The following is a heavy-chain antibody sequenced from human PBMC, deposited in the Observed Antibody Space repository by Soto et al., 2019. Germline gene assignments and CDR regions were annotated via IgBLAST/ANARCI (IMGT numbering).Heavy chain of an antibody. CDR2: INPSADST. CDR3: ATRVSVRCYHCVLDA. V-gene: IGHV1-46*01. Sequence: QVQLVQSGPEVTKPGASVKVSCKTSGHTLTTYYVHWVRQAPGQGLEWMGMINPSADSTNYAQKFKGSVTMTGDPNTSTVYLALRSLRSEDTAVYYCATRVSVRCYHCVLDAWGQGTTVTVSS. D-gene: IGHD3-16*02. J-gene: IGHJ6*02. CDR1: GHTLTTYY.